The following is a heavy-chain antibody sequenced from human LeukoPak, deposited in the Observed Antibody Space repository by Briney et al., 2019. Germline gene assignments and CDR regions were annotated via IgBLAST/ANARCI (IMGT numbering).Heavy chain of an antibody. CDR1: GFTFSSYA. CDR2: ISGSGGST. V-gene: IGHV3-23*01. CDR3: ASRTIDLYSSSWYFDY. Sequence: GGSLGLSCAASGFTFSSYAMSWVRQAPGKGLEWVSAISGSGGSTYYADSVKGRFTISRDNSKNTLYLQMNSLRAEDTAVYYCASRTIDLYSSSWYFDYWGQGTLVTVSS. D-gene: IGHD6-13*01. J-gene: IGHJ4*02.